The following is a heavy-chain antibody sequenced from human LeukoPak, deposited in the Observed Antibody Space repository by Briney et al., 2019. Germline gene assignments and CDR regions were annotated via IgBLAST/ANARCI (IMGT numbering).Heavy chain of an antibody. CDR3: ARGTYYYDSSGYQGYFDY. J-gene: IGHJ4*02. V-gene: IGHV1-46*01. CDR2: INPSGGST. Sequence: ASVKVSCKASGYTFTSYYMHWVRQAPGQGLEWMGIINPSGGSTSYAQKFQGRVTMTRDMSTSTVYMELSSLRSEDTAVYYCARGTYYYDSSGYQGYFDYWGQGTLVTVSS. CDR1: GYTFTSYY. D-gene: IGHD3-22*01.